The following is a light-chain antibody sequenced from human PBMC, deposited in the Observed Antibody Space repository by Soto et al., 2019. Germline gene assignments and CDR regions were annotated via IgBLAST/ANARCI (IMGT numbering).Light chain of an antibody. CDR2: GAS. CDR1: QSVDID. J-gene: IGKJ1*01. CDR3: QQYRGWPRT. Sequence: EIVLTQSPGTLSVSPGERVTLSCRASQSVDIDLAWYQQKPGQAPRLLIYGASTRATDMPGRFRGSGAGAKFTLTISSLQSEDSAVYYCQQYRGWPRTFGQGTKVETK. V-gene: IGKV3D-15*01.